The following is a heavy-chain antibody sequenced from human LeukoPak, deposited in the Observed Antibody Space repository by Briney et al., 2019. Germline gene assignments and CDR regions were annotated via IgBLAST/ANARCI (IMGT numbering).Heavy chain of an antibody. Sequence: PSETLSLTCTVSGGSISSYYWSWIRQPAGKGLEWIGRIYTSGSTNYNPSLKSRVTMSVDTSKNQFSLKLSSVTAADTAVYYCARGAMDDILTGLFRGYYFDYWGQGTLVTVSS. CDR2: IYTSGST. CDR3: ARGAMDDILTGLFRGYYFDY. CDR1: GGSISSYY. J-gene: IGHJ4*02. V-gene: IGHV4-4*07. D-gene: IGHD3-9*01.